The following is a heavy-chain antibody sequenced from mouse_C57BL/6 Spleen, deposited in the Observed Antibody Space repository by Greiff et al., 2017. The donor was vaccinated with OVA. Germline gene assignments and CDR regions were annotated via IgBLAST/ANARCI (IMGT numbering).Heavy chain of an antibody. CDR3: ARYRGGTCDFDC. J-gene: IGHJ2*01. CDR2: IRHKGNGYTT. D-gene: IGHD4-1*01. Sequence: EVHLVESGGGLVQPGGSLSLSCAASGFTFTDYSISWVRQPPGKALEWLGVIRHKGNGYTTEYNAYGKGRFTISRDNSQSILYLQMNALRAEDRATCYCARYRGGTCDFDCWGQGTTLTVSS. CDR1: GFTFTDYS. V-gene: IGHV7-3*01.